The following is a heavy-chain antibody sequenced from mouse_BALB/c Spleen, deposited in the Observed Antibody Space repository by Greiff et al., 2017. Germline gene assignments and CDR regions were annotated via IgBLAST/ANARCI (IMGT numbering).Heavy chain of an antibody. CDR3: ARHWNRYDERAYFDY. J-gene: IGHJ2*01. D-gene: IGHD2-14*01. CDR2: ISSGGSYT. CDR1: GFTFSSYA. V-gene: IGHV5-9-3*01. Sequence: EVMLVESGGGLVKPGGSLKLSCAASGFTFSSYAMSWVRQTPEKRLEWVATISSGGSYTYYPDSVKGRFTISRDNAKNTLYLQMSSLRSEDTAMYYCARHWNRYDERAYFDYWGQGTTLTVSS.